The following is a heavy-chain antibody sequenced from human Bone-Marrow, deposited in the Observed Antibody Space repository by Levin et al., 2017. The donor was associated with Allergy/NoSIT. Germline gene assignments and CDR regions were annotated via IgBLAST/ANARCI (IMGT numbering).Heavy chain of an antibody. CDR1: GGTFSSYA. CDR3: ARDPSRPYSPLYGGLAFDI. V-gene: IGHV1-69*13. J-gene: IGHJ3*02. Sequence: SVKVSCKASGGTFSSYAISWVRQAPGQGLEWMGGIIPIFGTANYAQKFQGRVTITADESTSTAYMELSSLRSEDTAVYYCARDPSRPYSPLYGGLAFDIWGQGTMVTVSS. D-gene: IGHD3-10*01. CDR2: IIPIFGTA.